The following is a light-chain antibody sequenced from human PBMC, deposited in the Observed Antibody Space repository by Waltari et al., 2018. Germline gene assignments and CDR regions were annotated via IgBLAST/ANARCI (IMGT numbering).Light chain of an antibody. CDR3: QQYNNWPLT. V-gene: IGKV3-15*01. Sequence: EIIMTQSPATLSLSPGERATLSCRASQSVTNNLAWYQQKPGQAPTLLIYGASTRATSIPARSSGSGSGTEFTLTISSLQSEDFAFYYCQQYNNWPLTFGGGTKVEIK. CDR2: GAS. J-gene: IGKJ4*01. CDR1: QSVTNN.